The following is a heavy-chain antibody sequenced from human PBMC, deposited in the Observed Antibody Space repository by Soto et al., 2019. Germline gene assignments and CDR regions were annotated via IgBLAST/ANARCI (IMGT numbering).Heavy chain of an antibody. CDR3: ARIDSSSAEAAEYYYYGMDV. CDR1: GFTVSSNY. CDR2: IYSGGST. V-gene: IGHV3-53*01. Sequence: GGSLRLSCAASGFTVSSNYMSWVRQAPGKGLEWVSAIYSGGSTYYADSVKGRFTISRDNSKNTLYLQMNSLRAEDTAVYYCARIDSSSAEAAEYYYYGMDVWGQGTTVTVSS. D-gene: IGHD6-6*01. J-gene: IGHJ6*02.